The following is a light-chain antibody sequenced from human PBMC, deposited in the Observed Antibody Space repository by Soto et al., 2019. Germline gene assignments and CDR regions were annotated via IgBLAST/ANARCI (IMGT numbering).Light chain of an antibody. V-gene: IGKV1-27*01. CDR2: AAS. CDR1: QDIRNV. Sequence: DIQMTQSPTSLSASVGDRVTITCRASQDIRNVVAWYQQKPGKAPTLLIYAASTLQSGVPSRFSGSGSGTDFTLTINSLQPEDVATYSCQKYSSVPVFGPGTKVEIK. J-gene: IGKJ3*01. CDR3: QKYSSVPV.